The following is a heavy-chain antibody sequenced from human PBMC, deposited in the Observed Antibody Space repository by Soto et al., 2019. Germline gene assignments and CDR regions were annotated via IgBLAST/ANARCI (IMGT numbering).Heavy chain of an antibody. Sequence: GASVKVSCKASGGTFSSYAISWVRQAPGQGLEWMGGIIPIFGTANYAQKFQGRVTITADESTSTAYMELSSLRSEDTAVYYCARDSYRPSGQQFDYWGQGTLVTVSS. V-gene: IGHV1-69*13. CDR1: GGTFSSYA. D-gene: IGHD1-26*01. CDR3: ARDSYRPSGQQFDY. J-gene: IGHJ4*02. CDR2: IIPIFGTA.